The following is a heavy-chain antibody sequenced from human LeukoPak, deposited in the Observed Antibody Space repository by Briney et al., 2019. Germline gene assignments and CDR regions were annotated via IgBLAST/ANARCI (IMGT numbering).Heavy chain of an antibody. CDR2: IYHSGST. V-gene: IGHV4-30-2*01. CDR1: GGSISSGGYS. CDR3: ARLYYDSSGYYDY. D-gene: IGHD3-22*01. Sequence: SETLSLTCAVSGGSISSGGYSWSWIRQPPGKGLEWIGYIYHSGSTYYNPSLKSRVTISVDRSRNQFSLKLSSVTAADTAVYYCARLYYDSSGYYDYWGQGTLVTVSS. J-gene: IGHJ4*02.